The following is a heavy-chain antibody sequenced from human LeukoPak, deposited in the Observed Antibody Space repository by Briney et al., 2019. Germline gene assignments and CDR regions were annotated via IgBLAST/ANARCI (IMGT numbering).Heavy chain of an antibody. D-gene: IGHD7-27*01. CDR2: IWYDGSNK. J-gene: IGHJ2*01. Sequence: PGRSLRLSCAASGFTFSSYGMHWVRQAPGKGLEGVAVIWYDGSNKYYTDSVKGRFTISRDNSKNTLYLQMNSLRAEDTSVYYCAKEFWGDWYFDLWGRGTLVTVSS. V-gene: IGHV3-33*06. CDR1: GFTFSSYG. CDR3: AKEFWGDWYFDL.